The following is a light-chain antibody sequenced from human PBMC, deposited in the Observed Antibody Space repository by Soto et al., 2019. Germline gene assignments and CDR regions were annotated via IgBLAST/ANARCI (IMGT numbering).Light chain of an antibody. Sequence: EIVLTQSPGTLSLSPGERATLSCRASQSVSSSYLAWYQQKPGQAPRILIYCASSRATGIPDRFSGSGYGTDFTLTISRLEPEDFAVYYCHQYGGSPRTLGQGTKV. CDR1: QSVSSSY. CDR3: HQYGGSPRT. CDR2: CAS. V-gene: IGKV3-20*01. J-gene: IGKJ1*01.